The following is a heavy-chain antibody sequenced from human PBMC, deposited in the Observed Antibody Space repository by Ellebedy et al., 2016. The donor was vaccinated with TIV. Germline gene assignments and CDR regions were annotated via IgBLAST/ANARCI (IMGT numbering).Heavy chain of an antibody. CDR3: ARWIVVAGGFDY. Sequence: MPSETLSLTCTVSGGSISSGDYYWSWIRQPPGKGLEWIGGISYSGSTYYNPSLKSRVTISVDTSKNQFSLKLISVTAADTAVYYCARWIVVAGGFDYWGQGTLVTVSS. CDR1: GGSISSGDYY. J-gene: IGHJ4*02. V-gene: IGHV4-39*01. CDR2: ISYSGST. D-gene: IGHD6-19*01.